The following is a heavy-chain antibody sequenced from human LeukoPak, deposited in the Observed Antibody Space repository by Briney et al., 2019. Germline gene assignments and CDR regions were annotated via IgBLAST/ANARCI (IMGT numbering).Heavy chain of an antibody. Sequence: PGGSLRLSCAASGFTFSNYAMSWVRQAPGKGLEWVSALGDSGGSRYYADSAKGRFTISRDNSKNTVYLLMNSLRAEDTAVYYCATLVSSSSAYWGQGTLVTVSS. CDR2: LGDSGGSR. D-gene: IGHD6-6*01. V-gene: IGHV3-23*01. J-gene: IGHJ4*02. CDR1: GFTFSNYA. CDR3: ATLVSSSSAY.